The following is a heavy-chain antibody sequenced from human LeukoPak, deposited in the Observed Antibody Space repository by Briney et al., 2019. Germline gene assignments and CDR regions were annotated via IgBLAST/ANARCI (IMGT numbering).Heavy chain of an antibody. J-gene: IGHJ4*02. CDR1: GYTFTGYY. CDR2: INPNSGGT. CDR3: AREGTPIVVVTAPDY. D-gene: IGHD2-21*02. Sequence: ASVKVSCKASGYTFTGYYMHWVRQAPGQGLEWMGWINPNSGGTNYAQKFQGRVTMTRDTSISTAYMELSRLRSDDTAVYYCAREGTPIVVVTAPDYWGQGTLVTVSS. V-gene: IGHV1-2*02.